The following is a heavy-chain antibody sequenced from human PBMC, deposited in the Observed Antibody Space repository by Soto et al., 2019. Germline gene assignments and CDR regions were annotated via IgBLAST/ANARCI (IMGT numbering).Heavy chain of an antibody. D-gene: IGHD6-6*01. CDR3: ARERSSSSGFGHYYYYGMDV. V-gene: IGHV3-33*01. Sequence: HPGGSLRLSCAASGFTFSSYGMHWVRQAPGKGLEWVAVIWYDGSNKYYADSVKGRFTISRDNSKNTLYLQMNSLRAEDTAVYYCARERSSSSGFGHYYYYGMDVWGQGTTVTVSS. CDR2: IWYDGSNK. J-gene: IGHJ6*02. CDR1: GFTFSSYG.